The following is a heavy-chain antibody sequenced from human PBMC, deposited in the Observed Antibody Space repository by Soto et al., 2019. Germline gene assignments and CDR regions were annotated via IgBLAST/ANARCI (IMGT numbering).Heavy chain of an antibody. D-gene: IGHD3-16*01. CDR2: VKEDGSDN. J-gene: IGHJ4*02. CDR3: GRGGGNFDH. Sequence: EVQLVESGGGLVQPGGSLRLTCAASGFTFSRNWMTWVRQAPGKGLEWVANVKEDGSDNYYVDSVKGRFTISRDNSKKSVFLQMNSLRAEDNVVFYCGRGGGNFDHWGQGTLVTVSS. CDR1: GFTFSRNW. V-gene: IGHV3-7*04.